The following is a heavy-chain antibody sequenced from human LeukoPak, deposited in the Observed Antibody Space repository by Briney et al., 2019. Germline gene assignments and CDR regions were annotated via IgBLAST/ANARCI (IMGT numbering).Heavy chain of an antibody. CDR1: GFTFSSYA. CDR2: ISGSGGST. Sequence: GGSLRLSCAASGFTFSSYAMTWVRQAPGKGLEWVSGISGSGGSTYYPDSVRGRFTISRDNSKNTLYLQMNSLRAEDTAVYYCARAKFGVTAIRYFEYWGQGTLVTVSS. V-gene: IGHV3-23*01. J-gene: IGHJ4*02. CDR3: ARAKFGVTAIRYFEY. D-gene: IGHD2-21*02.